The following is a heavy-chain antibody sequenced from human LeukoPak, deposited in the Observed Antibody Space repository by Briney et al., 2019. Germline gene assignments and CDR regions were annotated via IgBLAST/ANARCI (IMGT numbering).Heavy chain of an antibody. CDR2: ISYDGTDK. CDR1: GFTFSDYS. CDR3: ARVGVTYCSTTSCYPDY. V-gene: IGHV3-30*03. J-gene: IGHJ4*02. Sequence: GGSLRLSCAASGFTFSDYSMNWVRQPPGKGLEWVALISYDGTDKYHVDSVKGRFTISRDNSNNTLYLQMNSLRPDDTAVYYCARVGVTYCSTTSCYPDYWGQGTLVTVSS. D-gene: IGHD2-2*01.